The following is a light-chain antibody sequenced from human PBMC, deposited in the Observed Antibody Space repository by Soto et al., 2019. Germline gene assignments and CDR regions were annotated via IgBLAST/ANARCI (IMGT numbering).Light chain of an antibody. V-gene: IGLV3-25*03. J-gene: IGLJ2*01. CDR1: ALPKQY. CDR3: QSADSSATFRDVV. CDR2: KDT. Sequence: SYELTQPPSVSVSPGQTARITCSGAALPKQYAYWYHQKSGQAPVLVICKDTERPSGIPERFSGSTSGTTVTLTISGVQAEDEGDYYCQSADSSATFRDVVFGGGTKLTVL.